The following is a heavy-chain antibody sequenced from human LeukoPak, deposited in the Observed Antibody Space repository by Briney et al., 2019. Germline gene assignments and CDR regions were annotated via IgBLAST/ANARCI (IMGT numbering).Heavy chain of an antibody. CDR1: GFTFSTHA. Sequence: GGSLRLSCAAPGFTFSTHAMGWVRQAPGKGLEWVSSIKGGGGDPFYADSVKGRFTISRDNSKNTLFLQLDSLRAEDSAVYYCAKGGHDFNPFYWWGQGTLVTVSS. CDR2: IKGGGGDP. CDR3: AKGGHDFNPFYW. J-gene: IGHJ4*02. V-gene: IGHV3-23*01. D-gene: IGHD2-21*02.